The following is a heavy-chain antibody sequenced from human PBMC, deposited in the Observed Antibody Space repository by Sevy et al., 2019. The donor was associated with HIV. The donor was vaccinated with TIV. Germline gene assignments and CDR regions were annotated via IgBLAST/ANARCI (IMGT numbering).Heavy chain of an antibody. CDR3: ARGGGDFWSGYYGYYSYGMDV. CDR2: INPNSGGT. D-gene: IGHD3-3*01. Sequence: ASVKVSCKASGYTFTGYYMHWVRQAPGQGLEWMGWINPNSGGTNYAQKFQGRVTMTRDTSISTAYMELSRLRSDDTAVYYCARGGGDFWSGYYGYYSYGMDVWGQGTTVTVSS. J-gene: IGHJ6*02. V-gene: IGHV1-2*02. CDR1: GYTFTGYY.